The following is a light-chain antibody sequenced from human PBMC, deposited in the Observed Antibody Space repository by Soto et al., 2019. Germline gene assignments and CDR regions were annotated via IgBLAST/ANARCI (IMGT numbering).Light chain of an antibody. V-gene: IGLV2-11*01. CDR2: DVS. CDR3: CSYAGSYV. Sequence: QSVLTQPRSVSGSPGQSVTISCTGTSSDVGGYNYVSWYQQHPGKAPKLMIYDVSERPSGVPDRFSGSKSGNTAYLTISGLQAEDEADYYCCSYAGSYVFGTGTKVTVL. J-gene: IGLJ1*01. CDR1: SSDVGGYNY.